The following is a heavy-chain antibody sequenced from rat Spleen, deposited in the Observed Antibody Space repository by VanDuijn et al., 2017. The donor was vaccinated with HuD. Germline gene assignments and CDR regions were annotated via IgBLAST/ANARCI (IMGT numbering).Heavy chain of an antibody. Sequence: QVQLKESGPGLVQPSQTLSLTCTVSGFSLISYGVNWVRQPPGKGLEWMGGIWGDGSTNYNSALKSRLSISWDTSKSQVFLEMNSLQTEDTAIYFCTRSYGGYTSNWFPYWGQGSLVTVSS. J-gene: IGHJ3*01. CDR1: GFSLISYG. V-gene: IGHV2-13*01. D-gene: IGHD1-11*01. CDR3: TRSYGGYTSNWFPY. CDR2: IWGDGST.